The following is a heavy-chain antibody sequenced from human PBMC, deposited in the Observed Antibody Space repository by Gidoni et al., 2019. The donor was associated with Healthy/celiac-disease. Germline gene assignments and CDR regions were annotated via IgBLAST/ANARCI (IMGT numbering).Heavy chain of an antibody. V-gene: IGHV3-23*01. D-gene: IGHD2-21*02. J-gene: IGHJ4*02. CDR1: GVTFSSYS. CDR3: AKDLAYCGGDCPGDY. Sequence: EVQLLESGGGLVQPGGSLRLSCAASGVTFSSYSMSWVRQAPGKGLEWVSAISGSGGSTYYADSVKCRFTISRDNSKNTLYLQMNILRAEYTAVYYCAKDLAYCGGDCPGDYWGQGTLVTVSS. CDR2: ISGSGGST.